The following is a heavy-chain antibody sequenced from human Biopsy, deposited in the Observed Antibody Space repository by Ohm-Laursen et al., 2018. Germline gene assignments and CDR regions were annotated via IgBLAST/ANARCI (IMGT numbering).Heavy chain of an antibody. J-gene: IGHJ5*02. V-gene: IGHV1-18*01. CDR2: ISPYNGNT. Sequence: ASVKVSCKVSGYTFTTYGISWVRQAPGQGLEWMGWISPYNGNTDSAQKVQGRATMTTDTSTSTVYMELRSLRSDDTAVYYCTRGGYYYDSLAYYYWFDPWGQGTLVTVSS. D-gene: IGHD3-22*01. CDR1: GYTFTTYG. CDR3: TRGGYYYDSLAYYYWFDP.